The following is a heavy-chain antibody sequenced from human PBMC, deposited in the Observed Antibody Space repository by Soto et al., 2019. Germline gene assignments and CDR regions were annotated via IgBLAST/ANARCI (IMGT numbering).Heavy chain of an antibody. V-gene: IGHV4-34*01. Sequence: QVQLQQWGAGLLKPSETLSLTCAVYGGSFSGYYWSWIRQPPGKGLEWIGEINHSGSTNYNPSLNSRVTISVDTSKNQFSLKLSSVTAADTAVYYCAESRAGYDPWAFDYWGQGTLVTVSS. CDR2: INHSGST. D-gene: IGHD5-12*01. CDR3: AESRAGYDPWAFDY. J-gene: IGHJ4*02. CDR1: GGSFSGYY.